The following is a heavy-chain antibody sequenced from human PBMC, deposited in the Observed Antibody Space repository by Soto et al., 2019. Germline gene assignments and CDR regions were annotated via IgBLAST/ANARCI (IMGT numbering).Heavy chain of an antibody. D-gene: IGHD2-15*01. CDR1: GVTVCSYG. CDR3: ARDGYCSGGSCYSVPVFDY. CDR2: IWYDGSNK. V-gene: IGHV3-33*01. Sequence: PWGSPRLSCAACGVTVCSYGMDGVRQEPGKGLEWVAVIWYDGSNKYYADSVKGRFTISRDNSKNTLYLQMNSLRAEDTAVYYCARDGYCSGGSCYSVPVFDYWGQGTLVTVSS. J-gene: IGHJ4*02.